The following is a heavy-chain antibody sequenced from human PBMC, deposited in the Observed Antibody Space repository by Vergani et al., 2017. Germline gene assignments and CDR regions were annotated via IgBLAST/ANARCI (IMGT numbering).Heavy chain of an antibody. V-gene: IGHV4-39*01. CDR2: IYYSGST. CDR3: ARHSTVEWLVKLGWIDP. Sequence: QLQLQESGPGLVKPSATLSLTCSVSGASIRSSNYYWGWIRQPPGKGLEWIASIYYSGSTYYTPSLKSRVTISVDTSKNQSSLKLSSVTAADTAVYFCARHSTVEWLVKLGWIDPWGQGILVTVSS. D-gene: IGHD6-19*01. CDR1: GASIRSSNYY. J-gene: IGHJ5*02.